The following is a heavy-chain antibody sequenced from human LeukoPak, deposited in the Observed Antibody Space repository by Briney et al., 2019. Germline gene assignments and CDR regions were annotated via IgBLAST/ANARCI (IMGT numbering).Heavy chain of an antibody. CDR3: ARDQNYYDSSLIDY. CDR2: INHSGST. CDR1: GGSFSDYS. D-gene: IGHD3-22*01. V-gene: IGHV4-34*01. J-gene: IGHJ4*02. Sequence: PSETLSLTCAVYGGSFSDYSWNWIRQPPGKGLEWIGEINHSGSTNYNPSLKSRVTMSVDTSKNQLSLKLSSVTAADTAVYYCARDQNYYDSSLIDYWGQGTLVTVSS.